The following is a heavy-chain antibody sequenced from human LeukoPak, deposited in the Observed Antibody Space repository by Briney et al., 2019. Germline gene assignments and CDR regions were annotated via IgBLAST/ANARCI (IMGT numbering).Heavy chain of an antibody. CDR1: GGSFSGYS. CDR2: INHSGST. D-gene: IGHD3-9*01. Sequence: SETLSLTCAVYGGSFSGYSGGGFRQPPGKGLEWIGEINHSGSTNYNPALKSRVTISVDTSKNQFSLKLSSVTAADTAVYYCARGRRYVWGFDPWGQGTLVTVSS. J-gene: IGHJ5*02. CDR3: ARGRRYVWGFDP. V-gene: IGHV4-34*01.